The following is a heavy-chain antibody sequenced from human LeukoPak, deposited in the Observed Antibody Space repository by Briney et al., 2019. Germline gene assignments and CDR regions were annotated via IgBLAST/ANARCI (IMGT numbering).Heavy chain of an antibody. D-gene: IGHD3-9*01. CDR1: GGSISSGGYY. CDR3: ARGRLRYFDWPLRESWFDP. V-gene: IGHV4-31*03. Sequence: KSSQTLSLTCTVSGGSISSGGYYWSWIRQHPGKGLEWIGYIYYSGSTYYNPSLKSRVTISVDTSKNQFSLKLSSVTAADTAVYYCARGRLRYFDWPLRESWFDPWGQGTLVTVSS. CDR2: IYYSGST. J-gene: IGHJ5*02.